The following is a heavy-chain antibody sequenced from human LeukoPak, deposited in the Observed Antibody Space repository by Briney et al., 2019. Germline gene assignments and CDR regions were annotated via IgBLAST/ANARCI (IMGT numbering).Heavy chain of an antibody. Sequence: GRSLRLSCAASGFTFDDYAMHWVRQAPGKGLEWVSGISWNSGSIGYADSVKGRFTISRDNAKNSLYLQMNSLRAEDTAVYYCARDGSTTADYDYVWGSYRYRDYFDYWGQGTLVTVSS. J-gene: IGHJ4*02. CDR3: ARDGSTTADYDYVWGSYRYRDYFDY. CDR1: GFTFDDYA. CDR2: ISWNSGSI. D-gene: IGHD3-16*02. V-gene: IGHV3-9*01.